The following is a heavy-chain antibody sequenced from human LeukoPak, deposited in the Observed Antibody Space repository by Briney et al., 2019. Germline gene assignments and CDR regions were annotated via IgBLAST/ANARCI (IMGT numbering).Heavy chain of an antibody. Sequence: SETLSLTCAVSGYSISSGYYWGWIRQPPGKGLEWIGSIYHSGSTYYNPSLKRRVTISVDTSKNQFSLKLSSVTAADTAVYYCARQEWELLPPFSPQNFDYWGQGTLVTVSS. CDR3: ARQEWELLPPFSPQNFDY. J-gene: IGHJ4*02. CDR2: IYHSGST. CDR1: GYSISSGYY. D-gene: IGHD1-26*01. V-gene: IGHV4-38-2*01.